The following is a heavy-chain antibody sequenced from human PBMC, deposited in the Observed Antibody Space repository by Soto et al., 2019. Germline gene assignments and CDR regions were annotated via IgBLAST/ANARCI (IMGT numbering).Heavy chain of an antibody. D-gene: IGHD6-13*01. J-gene: IGHJ3*02. V-gene: IGHV3-23*01. Sequence: GGSLRLSCAASGFTFSSYAMSWVRQAPGKGLEWVSTISGSGGSTFYADSVKGRFTISRDNSNNALYLQMNSLSAGDTAVYYCAKGILVKPPGTRAFDIWGQGTVVTVSS. CDR1: GFTFSSYA. CDR2: ISGSGGST. CDR3: AKGILVKPPGTRAFDI.